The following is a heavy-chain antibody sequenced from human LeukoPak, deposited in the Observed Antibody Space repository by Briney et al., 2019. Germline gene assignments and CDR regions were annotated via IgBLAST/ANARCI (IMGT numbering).Heavy chain of an antibody. CDR1: GFTFSSYA. CDR2: ISYDGSNK. Sequence: GRSLRLSCAASGFTFSSYAMYWVRQSPGKGLEWVAVISYDGSNKYYADSVKGRFTISRDNSKNTLYLQMNSLRAEDTAVYYCARDARTVGITMIVVGFDYWGQGTLVTVSS. V-gene: IGHV3-30*04. CDR3: ARDARTVGITMIVVGFDY. D-gene: IGHD3-22*01. J-gene: IGHJ4*02.